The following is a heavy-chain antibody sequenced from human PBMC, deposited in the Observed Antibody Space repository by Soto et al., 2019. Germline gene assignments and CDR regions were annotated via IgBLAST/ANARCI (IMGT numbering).Heavy chain of an antibody. CDR2: IIPIFGTA. J-gene: IGHJ4*02. CDR1: GGTFSSYA. Sequence: QVQLVQSGAEVKKPGSSVKVSCKASGGTFSSYAISWVRQAPGQGLEWMGGIIPIFGTANYAQKFQGRVTITADESTSTAYMELSSLRSEDTAVYYGARVRTPTVKYDSSGYYSSWGQGTLVTVSS. CDR3: ARVRTPTVKYDSSGYYSS. D-gene: IGHD3-22*01. V-gene: IGHV1-69*01.